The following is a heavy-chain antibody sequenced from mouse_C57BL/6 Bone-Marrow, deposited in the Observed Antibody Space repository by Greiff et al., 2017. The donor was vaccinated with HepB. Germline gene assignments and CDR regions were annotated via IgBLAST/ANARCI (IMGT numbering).Heavy chain of an antibody. Sequence: DVQLVESGEGLVKPGGSLKLSCAASGFTFSSYAMSWVRQTPEKRLEWVAYISSGGDYIYYADTVKGRFTISRDNARNTLYLQMSSLKSEDTAMYYCTRTDYYGSSSWFAYWGQGTLVTVSA. V-gene: IGHV5-9-1*02. CDR3: TRTDYYGSSSWFAY. D-gene: IGHD1-1*01. CDR1: GFTFSSYA. J-gene: IGHJ3*01. CDR2: ISSGGDYI.